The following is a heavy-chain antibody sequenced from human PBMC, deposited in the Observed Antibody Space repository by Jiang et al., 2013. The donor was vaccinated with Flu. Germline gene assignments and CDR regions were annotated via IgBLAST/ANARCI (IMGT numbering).Heavy chain of an antibody. CDR1: GGSISSGDYY. D-gene: IGHD3-16*01. Sequence: GLVKPSQTLSLTCIVSGGSISSGDYYWSWIRQPPGKGLEWIGSVYYSGSTFYNPSLKSRVTISVDTSKNQFSLKLRSVTAADTAVYYCARDAYGGVLRGTFDDCWGRGTLVTVS. J-gene: IGHJ4*02. CDR2: VYYSGST. V-gene: IGHV4-30-4*01. CDR3: ARDAYGGVLRGTFDDC.